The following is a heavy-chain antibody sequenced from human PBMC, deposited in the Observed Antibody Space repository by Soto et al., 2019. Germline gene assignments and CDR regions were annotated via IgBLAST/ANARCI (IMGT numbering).Heavy chain of an antibody. J-gene: IGHJ5*02. CDR3: AKGPYSSGWYEIVHNWFDP. D-gene: IGHD6-19*01. Sequence: EVQLLESGGGLVQPGGSLRLSCAASGFTFSSYAMSWVRQAPGKGLEWVSAISGSGGSTYYADSVKGRFTISRDNSKNTLYLQMNSLRAEDTAVYYCAKGPYSSGWYEIVHNWFDPWGQGTLVTVSS. V-gene: IGHV3-23*01. CDR2: ISGSGGST. CDR1: GFTFSSYA.